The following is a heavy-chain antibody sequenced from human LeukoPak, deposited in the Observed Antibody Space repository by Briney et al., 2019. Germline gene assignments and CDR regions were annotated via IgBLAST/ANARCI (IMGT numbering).Heavy chain of an antibody. CDR2: ISSSSSYI. D-gene: IGHD4-23*01. Sequence: GGSLRLSCAAPGFIFSSYSMNWVRQAPGKGLEWVSSISSSSSYIDYADSVKGRFTISRDNAKNSLYLQMNSLRAEDTAVYYCAREYGGFDYWGQGTPVTVSS. CDR1: GFIFSSYS. CDR3: AREYGGFDY. V-gene: IGHV3-21*01. J-gene: IGHJ4*02.